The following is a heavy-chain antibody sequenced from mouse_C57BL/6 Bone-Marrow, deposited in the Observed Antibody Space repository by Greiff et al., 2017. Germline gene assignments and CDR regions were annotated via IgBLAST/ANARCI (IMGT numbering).Heavy chain of an antibody. D-gene: IGHD1-1*02. V-gene: IGHV1-50*01. Sequence: QVQLKQPGAELVKPGASVKLSCKASGYTFTSYWMQWVKQRPGQGLEWIGEIDPSDSYTNYNQKFKGKATLTVDTSSSTDYMQLSSLTSEDSAVYYCAFIWSFAYWGQGTLVTVSA. CDR2: IDPSDSYT. J-gene: IGHJ3*01. CDR3: AFIWSFAY. CDR1: GYTFTSYW.